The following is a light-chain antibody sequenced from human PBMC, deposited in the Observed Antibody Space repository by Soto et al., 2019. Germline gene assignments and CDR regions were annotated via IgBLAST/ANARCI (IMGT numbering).Light chain of an antibody. Sequence: EIVLTQSPGTLSLSPGERATLSCRASQSVSSSYLAWYQQKPGQAPRLLIYDASSRATGIPDRFSGSGSGTDFTLTISRVEPEDFAVYYCQQYGSSPWTFGQGTKVDIK. CDR3: QQYGSSPWT. CDR2: DAS. V-gene: IGKV3-20*01. J-gene: IGKJ1*01. CDR1: QSVSSSY.